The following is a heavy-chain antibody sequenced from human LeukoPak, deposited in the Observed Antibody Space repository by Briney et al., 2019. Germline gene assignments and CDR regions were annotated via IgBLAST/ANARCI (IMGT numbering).Heavy chain of an antibody. CDR2: IDSGGSTI. J-gene: IGHJ4*02. D-gene: IGHD1-26*01. CDR3: VRGAPFDY. Sequence: GGSLRLSCVASGFTLSSYWMHWAREAPGKGLVWVARIDSGGSTINYADSVKGRFAMSRDDAKNTLYLQMNSLRAEDTAVYYCVRGAPFDYWGQGALVTVSS. V-gene: IGHV3-74*01. CDR1: GFTLSSYW.